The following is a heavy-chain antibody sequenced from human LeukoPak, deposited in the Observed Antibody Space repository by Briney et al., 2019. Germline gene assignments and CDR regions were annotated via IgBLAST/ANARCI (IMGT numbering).Heavy chain of an antibody. V-gene: IGHV3-23*01. CDR3: AKGLSGGWSFDY. J-gene: IGHJ4*02. D-gene: IGHD6-19*01. CDR2: ISPGGGTT. Sequence: GGSLRLSCAVSGFAFGSEAMSWVRQSPARGLEWVASISPGGGTTYYADYVKGRFTISRDNSNNSLFVQMNSLKTEDTAVYYCAKGLSGGWSFDYWGQGTLVTVSS. CDR1: GFAFGSEA.